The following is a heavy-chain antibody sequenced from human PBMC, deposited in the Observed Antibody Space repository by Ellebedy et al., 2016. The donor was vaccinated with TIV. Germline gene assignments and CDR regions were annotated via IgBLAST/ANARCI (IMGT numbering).Heavy chain of an antibody. J-gene: IGHJ2*01. V-gene: IGHV5-51*01. CDR2: IYPGDSDT. CDR1: GYSFTSYW. CDR3: ARLGGDGDYEFIGWYFDL. Sequence: GGSLRLSCKGSGYSFTSYWIGWVRQMPGKGLEWMGIIYPGDSDTRYSPSFQGQVTISADKSISTAYLQWSSLKASDTAMYYCARLGGDGDYEFIGWYFDLWGRGTLVTVSS. D-gene: IGHD4-17*01.